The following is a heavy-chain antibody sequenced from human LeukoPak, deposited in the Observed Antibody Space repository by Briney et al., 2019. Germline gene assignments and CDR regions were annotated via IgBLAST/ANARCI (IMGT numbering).Heavy chain of an antibody. CDR2: INPSGGST. CDR3: ARVRGYCSGGSCRGGFDY. D-gene: IGHD2-15*01. CDR1: GYTFTGYY. Sequence: ASVKVSCKTSGYTFTGYYMHWVRQAPGQGLEWMGIINPSGGSTSYAQKFQGRVTMTRDTSTSTVYMELSSLRSEDTAVYYCARVRGYCSGGSCRGGFDYWGQGTLVTVSS. J-gene: IGHJ4*02. V-gene: IGHV1-46*01.